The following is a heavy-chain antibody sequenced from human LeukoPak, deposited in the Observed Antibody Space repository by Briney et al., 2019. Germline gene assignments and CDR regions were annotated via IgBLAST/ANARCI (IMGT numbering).Heavy chain of an antibody. J-gene: IGHJ4*02. Sequence: GGSLRLSCAASGFTFSSHAMSWVRQAPGKGLEWVSAISADSYYTYYADSVQGRFTISRDNSKNTLYLQINSLRAEDTALYYCANFVDTSMGGNDYWGQGTLVTVSS. V-gene: IGHV3-23*01. CDR3: ANFVDTSMGGNDY. CDR2: ISADSYYT. CDR1: GFTFSSHA. D-gene: IGHD5-18*01.